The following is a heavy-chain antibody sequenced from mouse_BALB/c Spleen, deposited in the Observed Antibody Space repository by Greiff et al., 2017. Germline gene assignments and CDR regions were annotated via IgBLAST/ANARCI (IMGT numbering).Heavy chain of an antibody. J-gene: IGHJ3*01. Sequence: EVQLQQSGPELVKPGASVKISCKASGYSFTGYYMHWVKQSHVKSLEWIGRINPYNGATSYNQNFKDKASLTVDKSSSTAYMELHSLTSEDSAVYYCARMITANWEFAYWGQGTLVTVSA. CDR2: INPYNGAT. CDR3: ARMITANWEFAY. D-gene: IGHD4-1*01. CDR1: GYSFTGYY. V-gene: IGHV1-31*01.